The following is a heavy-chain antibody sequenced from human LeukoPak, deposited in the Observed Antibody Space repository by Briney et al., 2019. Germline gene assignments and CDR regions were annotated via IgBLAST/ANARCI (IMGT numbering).Heavy chain of an antibody. J-gene: IGHJ3*02. Sequence: SGGSLRLSCTASGFTVSSNYMSWVRQPPGKGLEWVSVIYTGGSTYYADSVKGRITISRDNSKNTVYPQLNSLRAEDTAVYYCAREAPGSDSALDIWGQGTMVTVSS. CDR2: IYTGGST. CDR3: AREAPGSDSALDI. D-gene: IGHD3-10*01. V-gene: IGHV3-53*01. CDR1: GFTVSSNY.